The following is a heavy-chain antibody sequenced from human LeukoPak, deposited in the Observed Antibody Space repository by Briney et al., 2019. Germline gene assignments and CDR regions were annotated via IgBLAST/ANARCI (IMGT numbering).Heavy chain of an antibody. V-gene: IGHV3-53*01. CDR2: IYSGGST. CDR3: ARGLGYCTSTTCLLPFDY. D-gene: IGHD2-2*01. CDR1: GFTVSTYY. J-gene: IGHJ4*02. Sequence: GGSLRLSCAASGFTVSTYYMTWVRQAPGKGLECVSVIYSGGSTYYTDSVKGRFTVSRDNSKNTLYLQMNSLSAEDTAMYYCARGLGYCTSTTCLLPFDYWGQGTLVTVSS.